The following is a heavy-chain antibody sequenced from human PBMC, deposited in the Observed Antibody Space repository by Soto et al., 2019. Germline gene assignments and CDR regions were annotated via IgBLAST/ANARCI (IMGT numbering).Heavy chain of an antibody. CDR2: SLSKTDGGTI. Sequence: EVLLVESGGGLVKPGGSLRLSCATSGFTFSNTWMNWVRQAPGKGLEWVGRSLSKTDGGTIDYAAPVKGRFTISRDDSKNTLYRQMNSLKFGDTAVYYCRTLDCGWPVDFWGRVTLVTVSS. J-gene: IGHJ4*02. CDR3: RTLDCGWPVDF. D-gene: IGHD6-19*01. V-gene: IGHV3-15*01. CDR1: GFTFSNTW.